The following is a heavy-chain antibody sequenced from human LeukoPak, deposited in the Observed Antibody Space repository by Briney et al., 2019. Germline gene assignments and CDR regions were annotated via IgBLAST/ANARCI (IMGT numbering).Heavy chain of an antibody. CDR3: ARVTGTTGGLTLYYFDY. CDR2: ISNSGST. CDR1: GGSIGSSY. V-gene: IGHV4-59*01. J-gene: IGHJ4*02. Sequence: SETLSLTCTVSGGSIGSSYWSWIRQPPGRGLEWIGYISNSGSTTYSPSLKSRLTISVDTSKNQFSLRLRSVTAADTAVYYCARVTGTTGGLTLYYFDYWGQGTLVTVSS. D-gene: IGHD1-7*01.